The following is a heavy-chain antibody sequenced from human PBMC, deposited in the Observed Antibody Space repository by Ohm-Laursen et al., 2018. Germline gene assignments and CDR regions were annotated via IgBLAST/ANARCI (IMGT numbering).Heavy chain of an antibody. D-gene: IGHD1-26*01. CDR1: GGSINNYY. V-gene: IGHV4-59*08. CDR3: ARQGGSFDL. CDR2: IHYSGST. Sequence: GTLSLTCAVSGGSINNYYWSWIRQPPGKRPEWIGYIHYSGSTNYNPSLKSRVTISVDTSNNQFSLTMTSMTAADTAIYYCARQGGSFDLWGRGTLVTVSS. J-gene: IGHJ2*01.